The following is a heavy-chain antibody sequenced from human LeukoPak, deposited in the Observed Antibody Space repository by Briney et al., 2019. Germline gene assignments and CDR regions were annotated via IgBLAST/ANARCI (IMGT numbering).Heavy chain of an antibody. CDR1: GGSISSYY. V-gene: IGHV4-59*12. D-gene: IGHD6-13*01. CDR2: IYYSGST. Sequence: SETLSLTCTVSGGSISSYYWSWIRQPPGKGLEWIGYIYYSGSTNYNPSLKSRVTISVETSKNQFSLKLSSVTAADTAVYSCATRQYSSSWYNFDYWGQGTQVTVSS. CDR3: ATRQYSSSWYNFDY. J-gene: IGHJ4*02.